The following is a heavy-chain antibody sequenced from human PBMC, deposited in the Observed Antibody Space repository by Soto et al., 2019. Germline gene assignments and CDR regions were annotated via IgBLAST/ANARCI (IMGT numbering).Heavy chain of an antibody. CDR2: IYYSGST. Sequence: SEILSLTCTVSGGSISSSSYYWGWIRQPPGKGLEWIGSIYYSGSTYYNPSLKSRVTISVDTSKNQFSLKLSSVTAADTAVYYCASPYCSGGSCYGTSYGMDVWGQGTTVTVSS. CDR1: GGSISSSSYY. CDR3: ASPYCSGGSCYGTSYGMDV. J-gene: IGHJ6*02. V-gene: IGHV4-39*01. D-gene: IGHD2-15*01.